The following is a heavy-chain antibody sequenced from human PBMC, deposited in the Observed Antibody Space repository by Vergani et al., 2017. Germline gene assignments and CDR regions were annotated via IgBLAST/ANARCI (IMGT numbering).Heavy chain of an antibody. CDR3: ARDLYDSDYDSALSY. J-gene: IGHJ4*02. V-gene: IGHV3-30-3*01. CDR1: GFTFSSYW. Sequence: VQLVESGGGLVQPGGSLRLSCAASGFTFSSYWMHWVRQAPGKGLVWVAVISYDGSNKYYADSVKGRFTISRGNSKNTLYLQMNSLRAEDTAVYYCARDLYDSDYDSALSYWGQGTLVTVSS. CDR2: ISYDGSNK. D-gene: IGHD5-12*01.